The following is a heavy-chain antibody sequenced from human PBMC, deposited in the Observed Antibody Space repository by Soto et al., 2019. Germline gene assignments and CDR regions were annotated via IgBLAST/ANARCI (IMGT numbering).Heavy chain of an antibody. J-gene: IGHJ6*02. Sequence: EASVKVSCKASGYTFTSYYMHWVRQAHGQGLEWMGIINPSGGSTSYAQKFQGRVTVTRDTSTSTVYMELSSLRSEDTAVYYCASDSVVADSSGSDGMHVWGPGTTVTVS. CDR1: GYTFTSYY. V-gene: IGHV1-46*01. D-gene: IGHD3-22*01. CDR3: ASDSVVADSSGSDGMHV. CDR2: INPSGGST.